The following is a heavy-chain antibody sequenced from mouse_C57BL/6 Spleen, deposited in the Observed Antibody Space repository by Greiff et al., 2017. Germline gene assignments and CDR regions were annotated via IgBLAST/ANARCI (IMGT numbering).Heavy chain of an antibody. CDR1: GYTFTSYW. V-gene: IGHV1-64*01. D-gene: IGHD2-3*01. J-gene: IGHJ4*01. CDR2: IHPNSGST. Sequence: QLQQPGAELVKPGASVKLSCKASGYTFTSYWMHWVKQRPGQGLEWIGMIHPNSGSTNYNEKFKSKATLTVDKSSSTAYMQLSSLTSEDSAVYYCARIGYYPYAMDYWGQGTSVTVSS. CDR3: ARIGYYPYAMDY.